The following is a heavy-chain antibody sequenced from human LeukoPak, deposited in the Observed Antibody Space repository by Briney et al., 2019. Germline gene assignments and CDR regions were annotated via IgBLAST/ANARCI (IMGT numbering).Heavy chain of an antibody. J-gene: IGHJ4*02. D-gene: IGHD2-15*01. CDR1: GFTFSSYG. CDR3: AKDLGYCSGNRCLATDY. CDR2: ISYDGSNK. Sequence: GGSLRLSCAASGFTFSSYGMHWVRQAPGKGLEWVAVISYDGSNKYYADSVKGRFTISRDNSKNTLYLQMNSLRAEDTAVYCCAKDLGYCSGNRCLATDYWGQGTLVTVSS. V-gene: IGHV3-30*18.